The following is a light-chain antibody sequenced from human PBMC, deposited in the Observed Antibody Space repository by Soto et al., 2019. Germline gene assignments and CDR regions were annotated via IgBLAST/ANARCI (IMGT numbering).Light chain of an antibody. CDR3: QQRSTWPMYT. V-gene: IGKV3-11*01. CDR1: QSVSSY. Sequence: EIVLTQSPATLSLSPGQRATLSCRASQSVSSYLAWYQHKPGQAPRLLIYDASNRATGIPARFSGSGSGTDFTLTISSLEPEDFAVYYCQQRSTWPMYTFGQGTKLEIK. CDR2: DAS. J-gene: IGKJ2*01.